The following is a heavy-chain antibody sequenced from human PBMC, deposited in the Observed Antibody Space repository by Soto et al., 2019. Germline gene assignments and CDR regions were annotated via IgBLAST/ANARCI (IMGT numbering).Heavy chain of an antibody. CDR1: EFTFRNYG. D-gene: IGHD5-12*01. V-gene: IGHV3-33*01. J-gene: IGHJ4*02. CDR3: ARGRDGYNPDY. Sequence: QVPLVESGGGVVQPGRSLRLSCAASEFTFRNYGMHWVRQAPGKGLEWMAVIWYDGSNKYYADSVKGRFTISRDNSKNTLYLQMNSLRDEDTAVYYCARGRDGYNPDYWGQGTLVTVSS. CDR2: IWYDGSNK.